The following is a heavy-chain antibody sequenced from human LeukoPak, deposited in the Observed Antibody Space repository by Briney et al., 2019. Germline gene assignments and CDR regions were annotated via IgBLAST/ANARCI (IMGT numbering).Heavy chain of an antibody. CDR1: GGTFSSYA. CDR3: ARAAYSSSSGDY. Sequence: ASVKVSCKASGGTFSSYAISWVRQAPGQGLEWMGGIIPIFGTANYAQKFQGRVTITADESTSTAYMELSSLRSEDTAMYYCARAAYSSSSGDYWGQGTLVTVSS. CDR2: IIPIFGTA. J-gene: IGHJ4*02. D-gene: IGHD6-6*01. V-gene: IGHV1-69*13.